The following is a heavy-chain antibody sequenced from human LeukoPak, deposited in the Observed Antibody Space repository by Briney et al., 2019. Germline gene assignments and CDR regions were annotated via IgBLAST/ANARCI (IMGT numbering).Heavy chain of an antibody. D-gene: IGHD3-16*02. J-gene: IGHJ4*02. CDR1: GYTFTSYG. V-gene: IGHV1-18*04. CDR2: IRGYNGNT. Sequence: GASVKVSCKASGYTFTSYGISWVRQAPGQGLEWMGWIRGYNGNTNHAQKLQDRVTMTTDTSTSTAYMELRSLRAEDTAVYYCAKDYYVWGSYRYKKGGVLFDYWGQGTLVTVSS. CDR3: AKDYYVWGSYRYKKGGVLFDY.